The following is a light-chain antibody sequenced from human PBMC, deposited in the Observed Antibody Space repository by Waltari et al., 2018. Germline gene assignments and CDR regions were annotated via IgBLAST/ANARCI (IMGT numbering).Light chain of an antibody. CDR1: QSVGTW. V-gene: IGKV1-5*03. Sequence: DIQMTQSPSTLSASVGDRVTISCRASQSVGTWLAWYQQKPGKAPKLLIYMASSLESGVPSRFSGSGSGREFTITISSLQPDDFATYSCQQYSSFSTFGQGTKVDI. CDR2: MAS. CDR3: QQYSSFST. J-gene: IGKJ2*01.